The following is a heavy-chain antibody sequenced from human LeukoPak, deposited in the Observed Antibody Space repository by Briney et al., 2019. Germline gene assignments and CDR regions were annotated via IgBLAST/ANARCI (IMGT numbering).Heavy chain of an antibody. V-gene: IGHV3-7*01. CDR2: IKQDGSEK. Sequence: GGSLRLSCAASGFTFSSYWMSWVRQAPGKGLEWVANIKQDGSEKYYVDSVRGQFTISRDNAKNSLFLQMDSLRAEDTAVYYCARDLAGHYYGSGSSFDYWGQGTLVTVS. CDR1: GFTFSSYW. J-gene: IGHJ4*02. CDR3: ARDLAGHYYGSGSSFDY. D-gene: IGHD3-10*01.